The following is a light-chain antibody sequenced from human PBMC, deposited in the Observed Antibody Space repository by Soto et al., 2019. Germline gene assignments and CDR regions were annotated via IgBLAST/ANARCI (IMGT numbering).Light chain of an antibody. CDR1: SSDVGGYNY. Sequence: QSVLTQPASVSGSPGQSITISCTGTSSDVGGYNYVSWYQQHPGKAPRLMIYDVSNRPSGVSNRFSGSTSGNTASPTISGLQAEDEADYYCSSYTSSSTRVFGTGTKVTVL. V-gene: IGLV2-14*01. CDR2: DVS. J-gene: IGLJ1*01. CDR3: SSYTSSSTRV.